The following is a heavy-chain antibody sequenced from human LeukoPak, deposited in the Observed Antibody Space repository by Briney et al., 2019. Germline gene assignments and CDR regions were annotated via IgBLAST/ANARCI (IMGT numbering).Heavy chain of an antibody. V-gene: IGHV3-33*01. D-gene: IGHD6-25*01. CDR3: ARDLSAAFDF. J-gene: IGHJ4*02. Sequence: GGSLRLSCAASGFPFSSYGMHWVRQAPGKGLEWVARLVYDARSDYANSVKGRFPISRDDSKNTLFLDMSNLRVEDTALYYCARDLSAAFDFWGQGVLVTVSS. CDR2: LVYDARS. CDR1: GFPFSSYG.